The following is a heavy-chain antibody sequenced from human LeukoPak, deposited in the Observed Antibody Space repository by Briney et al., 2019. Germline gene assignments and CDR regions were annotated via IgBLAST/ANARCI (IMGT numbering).Heavy chain of an antibody. CDR3: AREDGSYFDY. D-gene: IGHD1-26*01. Sequence: GGSLRLSCAASGFTFGSYSMNWVRQAPGKGLEWVSSISSSSSYIYYADSVKGRFTISRDNAKNSLYLQMNSLRAEDTAVYYCAREDGSYFDYWGQGTLVTVSS. J-gene: IGHJ4*02. CDR1: GFTFGSYS. CDR2: ISSSSSYI. V-gene: IGHV3-21*01.